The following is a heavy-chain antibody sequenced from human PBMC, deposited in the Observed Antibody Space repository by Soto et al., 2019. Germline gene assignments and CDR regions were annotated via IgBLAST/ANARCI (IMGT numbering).Heavy chain of an antibody. CDR1: GFAFNTYN. Sequence: QVQLVESGGGVVQPGRPLRLSCAASGFAFNTYNMYWVRQTPGKGLEWLALISYDGFNTFYADSVKGRFTISRDNSKNTLYLQVNCLTSEDTAVYYCVRGWKWVGRFDYWGQGTLVTVSS. CDR3: VRGWKWVGRFDY. V-gene: IGHV3-30-3*01. J-gene: IGHJ4*02. D-gene: IGHD1-1*01. CDR2: ISYDGFNT.